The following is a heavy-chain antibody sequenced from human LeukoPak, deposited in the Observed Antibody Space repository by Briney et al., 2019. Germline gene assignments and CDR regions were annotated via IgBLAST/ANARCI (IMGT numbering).Heavy chain of an antibody. Sequence: PSETLSLTCSVSGVSISGISYYWGWIRQPPGKGLEWIGSIYYSGSTYYNPSLKNRVTISVDTSKNQFSLKLSSVTAADTAVYYCAGGRSSVLGYWGQGTLVTVSS. V-gene: IGHV4-39*01. D-gene: IGHD6-19*01. J-gene: IGHJ4*02. CDR1: GVSISGISYY. CDR3: AGGRSSVLGY. CDR2: IYYSGST.